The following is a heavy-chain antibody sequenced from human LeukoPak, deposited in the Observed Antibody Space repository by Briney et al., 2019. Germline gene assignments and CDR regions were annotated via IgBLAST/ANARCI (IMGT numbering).Heavy chain of an antibody. CDR3: AKVYYYDSSGYSYNRYYFDY. J-gene: IGHJ4*02. V-gene: IGHV3-23*01. Sequence: GGSLRLSCAASGFTFSSYAMSWVRQAPGKGLEWVSAISGSGGSTYYADSVKGRFTISRDNSKNTLYLQMNSLRAEDTAVYYCAKVYYYDSSGYSYNRYYFDYWGQGTLVAVSS. CDR1: GFTFSSYA. D-gene: IGHD3-22*01. CDR2: ISGSGGST.